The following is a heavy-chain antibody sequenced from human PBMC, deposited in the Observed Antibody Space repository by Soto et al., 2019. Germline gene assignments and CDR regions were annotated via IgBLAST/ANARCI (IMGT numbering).Heavy chain of an antibody. CDR1: GFTFSSYG. J-gene: IGHJ6*02. CDR3: ARDLSSSGWYLSYYYGMDV. CDR2: IWYDGSNK. D-gene: IGHD6-19*01. Sequence: QVQLVESGGGVVQPGRSLRLSCAASGFTFSSYGMHWVRQAPGKGLEWVAVIWYDGSNKYYADSVKGRFTISRDNSKNTLYLQMNSLRAEDTAVYYCARDLSSSGWYLSYYYGMDVWGQGTTVTVSS. V-gene: IGHV3-33*01.